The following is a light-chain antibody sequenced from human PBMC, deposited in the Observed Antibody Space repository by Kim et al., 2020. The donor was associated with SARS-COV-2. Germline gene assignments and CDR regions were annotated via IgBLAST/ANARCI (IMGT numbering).Light chain of an antibody. CDR3: QEYNSWPPYN. CDR2: GAS. V-gene: IGKV3-15*01. J-gene: IGKJ2*01. Sequence: PGEGATLSCRASQSVNTNLAWYQQRPGQAPRLLIFGASTRATGIPARFSGSGSGTEFTLTISSLQSEDFAVYYCQEYNSWPPYNFGLGTKLEI. CDR1: QSVNTN.